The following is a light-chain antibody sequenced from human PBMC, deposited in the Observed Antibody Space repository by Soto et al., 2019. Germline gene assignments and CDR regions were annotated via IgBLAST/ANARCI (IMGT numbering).Light chain of an antibody. CDR3: SSYTSSSTPCV. Sequence: LTQPASVSGSPGQSITISCTGTSSDIGGFNYVSWYRQHPGKAPKLMIYEVTNRPSGVSNRFSGSKSGNTASLTISGLQAEDEADYYCSSYTSSSTPCVFGTGTKVTVL. V-gene: IGLV2-14*01. CDR2: EVT. CDR1: SSDIGGFNY. J-gene: IGLJ1*01.